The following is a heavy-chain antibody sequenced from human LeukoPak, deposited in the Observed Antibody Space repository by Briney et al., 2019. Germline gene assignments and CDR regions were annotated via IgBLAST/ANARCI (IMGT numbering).Heavy chain of an antibody. J-gene: IGHJ4*02. V-gene: IGHV3-53*01. CDR1: GFTVSSNY. D-gene: IGHD1-26*01. Sequence: GGSLRLSCAASGFTVSSNYMSWVRQAPGKGLEWVSVIYSGGSTYYADSVKGRFTISRDNSKNTLYLQMKSLRAEDTAVYYCARDISGSYYDYWGQGTLVTVSS. CDR3: ARDISGSYYDY. CDR2: IYSGGST.